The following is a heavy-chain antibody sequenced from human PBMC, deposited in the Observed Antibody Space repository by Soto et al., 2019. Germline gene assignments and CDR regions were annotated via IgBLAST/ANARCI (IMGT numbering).Heavy chain of an antibody. Sequence: QVQLQESGPGLVKPSQTLSLTCTVSGGAISSGDYYWSWIRQPPGKGLEWIGYIYNSGSTYYNPSLKSRVTISVDTSKNQFSLKLSSVTAADTAVYYCARDSSPESDYVGVVPVYYGMDVWGQGTTVTVSS. J-gene: IGHJ6*02. CDR1: GGAISSGDYY. D-gene: IGHD3-3*01. V-gene: IGHV4-30-4*01. CDR3: ARDSSPESDYVGVVPVYYGMDV. CDR2: IYNSGST.